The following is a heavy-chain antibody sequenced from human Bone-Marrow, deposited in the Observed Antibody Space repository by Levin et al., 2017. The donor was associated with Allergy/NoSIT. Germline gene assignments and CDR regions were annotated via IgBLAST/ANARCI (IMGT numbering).Heavy chain of an antibody. CDR3: ATFFYGDYVDY. Sequence: NSSETLSLTCTVSGGSITTFYWSWIRQPPGKGLEWIGFVYYNGSTKYNSSLKSRVTISADMSKNRFSLRLSSVTAADTAIYYCATFFYGDYVDYWGPGALVAVSS. CDR1: GGSITTFY. D-gene: IGHD4-17*01. CDR2: VYYNGST. V-gene: IGHV4-59*01. J-gene: IGHJ4*02.